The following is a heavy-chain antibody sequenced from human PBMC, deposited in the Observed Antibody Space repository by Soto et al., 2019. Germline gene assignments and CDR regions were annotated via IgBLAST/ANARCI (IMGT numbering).Heavy chain of an antibody. Sequence: ASVKVSCKASGYTFTSYGISWVRLAPGQGLEWMGWISAYNGNTNYAQKLQGRVTMTTDTSTSTAYMELRSLRSDDTAVYYCARTRVVDTAMADYFDYWGQGTLVTV. V-gene: IGHV1-18*01. D-gene: IGHD5-18*01. CDR3: ARTRVVDTAMADYFDY. J-gene: IGHJ4*02. CDR1: GYTFTSYG. CDR2: ISAYNGNT.